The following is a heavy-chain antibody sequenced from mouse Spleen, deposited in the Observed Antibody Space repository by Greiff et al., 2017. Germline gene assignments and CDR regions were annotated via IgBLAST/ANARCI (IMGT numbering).Heavy chain of an antibody. J-gene: IGHJ4*01. CDR1: GFTFSSYA. CDR2: ISSGGSYT. CDR3: ASTTATRAMDY. Sequence: DVQLVESGGGLVKPGGSLKLSCAASGFTFSSYAMSWVRQTPEKRLEWVATISSGGSYTYYPDSVKGRFTISRDNAKNTLYLQMSSLRSEDTAMYYCASTTATRAMDYWGQGTSVTVSS. D-gene: IGHD1-2*01. V-gene: IGHV5-9-3*01.